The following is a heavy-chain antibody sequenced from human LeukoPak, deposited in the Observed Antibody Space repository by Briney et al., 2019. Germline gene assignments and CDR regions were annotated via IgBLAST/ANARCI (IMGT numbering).Heavy chain of an antibody. CDR2: IRDTGGST. V-gene: IGHV3-23*01. Sequence: GGPLRLSCAASGFKFSKYGMNWVRQAPGLGLEWVSGIRDTGGSTYYADSVRGRFTISRDNSKKTVYLRMNSLRAEDTAVYYCAKDGGYYDSSAHPDFDYWGQGTLVTVSS. CDR3: AKDGGYYDSSAHPDFDY. D-gene: IGHD3-22*01. CDR1: GFKFSKYG. J-gene: IGHJ4*02.